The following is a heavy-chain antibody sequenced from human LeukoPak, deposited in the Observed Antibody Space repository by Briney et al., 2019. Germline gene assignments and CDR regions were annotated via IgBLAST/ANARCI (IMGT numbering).Heavy chain of an antibody. D-gene: IGHD3-22*01. CDR3: ARELYDSSGYYYYAFDI. CDR1: GFTFSSYS. Sequence: GGSLRLSCAASGFTFSSYSMNWVRQAPGKGLEWVSSISSSSSYIYYADSVKGRFTISRDNAKNSLYLQMNSLRAEDTAVYYCARELYDSSGYYYYAFDIWGQGTMVTVSS. CDR2: ISSSSSYI. V-gene: IGHV3-21*01. J-gene: IGHJ3*02.